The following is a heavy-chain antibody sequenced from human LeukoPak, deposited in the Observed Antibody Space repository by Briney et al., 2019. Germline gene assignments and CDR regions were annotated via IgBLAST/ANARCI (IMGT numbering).Heavy chain of an antibody. J-gene: IGHJ4*02. D-gene: IGHD1-26*01. V-gene: IGHV3-23*01. CDR2: FSGRGGST. Sequence: AFSGRGGSTYYPDSVKGRFTISRENSKNTLYLQMNSLRAEDTAVYYCAKEGFQVGATPPLDWGQGTLVTVSS. CDR3: AKEGFQVGATPPLD.